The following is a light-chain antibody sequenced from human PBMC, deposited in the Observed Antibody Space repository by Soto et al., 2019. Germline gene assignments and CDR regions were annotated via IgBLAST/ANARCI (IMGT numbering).Light chain of an antibody. Sequence: AIRMTQSPSSFSASTGDRVTITCRASQGISSCLAWYQQKPGKAPKLLIYAASTLQSGVPSRFSGSGSGTDFTLTISSLQSEDFATYYCQQYNSYPFTFGPGTKVDIK. CDR3: QQYNSYPFT. CDR2: AAS. CDR1: QGISSC. V-gene: IGKV1-8*01. J-gene: IGKJ3*01.